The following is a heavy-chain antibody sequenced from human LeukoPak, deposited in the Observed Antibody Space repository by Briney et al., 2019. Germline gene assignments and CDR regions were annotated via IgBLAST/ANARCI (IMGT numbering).Heavy chain of an antibody. D-gene: IGHD6-13*01. CDR1: GGSFSGYY. CDR3: ARGRLWRQLVLLRRGYFDY. Sequence: SETLSLTCAVYGGSFSGYYWSWIRQPPGKGLEWIGEINHSGSTNYNPSLKRRATISVDTSNNQFSLKLSSVTAADTAVYYCARGRLWRQLVLLRRGYFDYWGQGTLVTVSS. J-gene: IGHJ4*02. CDR2: INHSGST. V-gene: IGHV4-34*01.